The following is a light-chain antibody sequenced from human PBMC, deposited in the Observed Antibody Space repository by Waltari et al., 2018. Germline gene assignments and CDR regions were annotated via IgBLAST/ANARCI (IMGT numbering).Light chain of an antibody. CDR1: QSVDSY. CDR3: QLRIKWPPEIT. V-gene: IGKV3-11*01. CDR2: DTS. J-gene: IGKJ5*01. Sequence: EIVLTQSPVTLSLSPGERATLSCRASQSVDSYLAWYQQKRGQPPRLLIYDTSNRATGLPARFSGSGSWTGFTLTISSLEPDDFAVYFCQLRIKWPPEITFGQGTRLEIK.